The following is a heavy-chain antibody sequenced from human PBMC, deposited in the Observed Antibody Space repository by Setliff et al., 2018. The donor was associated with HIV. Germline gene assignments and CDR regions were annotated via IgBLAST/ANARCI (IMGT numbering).Heavy chain of an antibody. CDR1: GFSFSSYW. CDR2: ISSSGSTI. J-gene: IGHJ6*02. V-gene: IGHV3-48*04. CDR3: ASTGLLLPRFGASYYYYGMDV. D-gene: IGHD3-10*01. Sequence: GGSLRLSCAASGFSFSSYWMSWVRQAPGKGLEWLSYISSSGSTIYYADSVKGRFTISRDNAKNSLYLQMNSLRAEDTAVYFCASTGLLLPRFGASYYYYGMDVWGQGTTVTVSS.